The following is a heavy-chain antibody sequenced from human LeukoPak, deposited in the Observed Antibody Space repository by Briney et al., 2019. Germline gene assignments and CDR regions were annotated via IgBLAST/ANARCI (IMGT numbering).Heavy chain of an antibody. J-gene: IGHJ3*02. CDR2: VYYSGST. CDR3: ARSLYYYGSDSFDI. Sequence: SETLSLTCTVSGGSISSYYWNWIRQPPGKGLVWIGYVYYSGSTNYNPSLKSRVTISVDTSKNQFSLKLSSVTAADTAVYYCARSLYYYGSDSFDIWGQGTMVTVSS. V-gene: IGHV4-59*01. CDR1: GGSISSYY. D-gene: IGHD3-10*01.